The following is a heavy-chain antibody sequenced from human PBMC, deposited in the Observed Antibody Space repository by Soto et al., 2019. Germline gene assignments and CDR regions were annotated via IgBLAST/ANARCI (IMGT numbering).Heavy chain of an antibody. Sequence: SETLSLTCAVYGGSFSGYYWSWIRQPPGKGLEWIGEINHSGSTNYNPSLKSRVTISVDTSKNQFSLKLSSVTAADTAVYYCARGGAADDIYYYYGMDVWGQGATVTVSS. J-gene: IGHJ6*02. CDR3: ARGGAADDIYYYYGMDV. V-gene: IGHV4-34*01. D-gene: IGHD6-13*01. CDR2: INHSGST. CDR1: GGSFSGYY.